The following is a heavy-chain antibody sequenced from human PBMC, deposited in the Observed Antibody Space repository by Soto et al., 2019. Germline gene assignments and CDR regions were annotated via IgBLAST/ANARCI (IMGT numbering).Heavy chain of an antibody. CDR2: IKQDGSEK. Sequence: EVQLVESGGGLVQPGGSLRLSCAAPGLTFSSSWMSWARQAPGKGLEWVANIKQDGSEKYYLDSVKGRFTISRDNAKNSLYRQMNSLRAEDTAVYYCARDLGYQTLDYWGQGTLVTVSS. J-gene: IGHJ4*02. D-gene: IGHD6-25*01. CDR3: ARDLGYQTLDY. CDR1: GLTFSSSW. V-gene: IGHV3-7*01.